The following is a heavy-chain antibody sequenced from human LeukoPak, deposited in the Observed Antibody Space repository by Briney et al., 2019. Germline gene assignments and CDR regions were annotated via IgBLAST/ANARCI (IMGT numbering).Heavy chain of an antibody. CDR3: ARDRHKYNYDSGGYPPY. V-gene: IGHV3-11*04. J-gene: IGHJ4*02. CDR1: GFTFSDYY. D-gene: IGHD3-22*01. CDR2: ISSSGSTI. Sequence: PGGSLRLSCAASGFTFSDYYMSWIRQAPGKGLEWVSYISSSGSTIYYADSVKGRFTISRDNAKNSLYLQMNTLRAEDTAVYYCARDRHKYNYDSGGYPPYWGQGTRVTVSS.